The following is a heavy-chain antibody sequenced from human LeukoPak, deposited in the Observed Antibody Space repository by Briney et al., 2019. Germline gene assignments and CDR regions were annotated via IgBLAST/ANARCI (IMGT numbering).Heavy chain of an antibody. CDR3: ARGRGEYTTGEEVYYFDY. Sequence: SETLSLTCAVYGGSFSGYYWSWIRQPPGKGLEWIGEINHSGSTNYNPSLKSRVTISVDTSKNQFSLKLSSVTAADTAVYYCARGRGEYTTGEEVYYFDYWGQGTLVTVSS. CDR2: INHSGST. V-gene: IGHV4-34*01. CDR1: GGSFSGYY. J-gene: IGHJ4*02. D-gene: IGHD4-17*01.